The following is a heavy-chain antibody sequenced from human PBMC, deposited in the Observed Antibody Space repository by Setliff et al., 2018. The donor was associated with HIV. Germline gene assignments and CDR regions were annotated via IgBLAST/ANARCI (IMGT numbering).Heavy chain of an antibody. CDR1: GGTFSSYA. CDR3: VRGVQSPPHYSYYYMDV. D-gene: IGHD3-3*01. Sequence: GASVKVSCKASGGTFSSYAISWVRQAPGQGLEWMGGIIPIFGIANYAQKFQGRVTITADKSTSTAYMELTSLRFDDTAMYYCVRGVQSPPHYSYYYMDVWGEGTMVTVSS. CDR2: IIPIFGIA. J-gene: IGHJ6*03. V-gene: IGHV1-69*10.